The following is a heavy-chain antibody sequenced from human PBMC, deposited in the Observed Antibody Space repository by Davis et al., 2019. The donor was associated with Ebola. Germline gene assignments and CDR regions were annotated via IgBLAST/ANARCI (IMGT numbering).Heavy chain of an antibody. V-gene: IGHV3-23*01. J-gene: IGHJ4*02. CDR3: AKGGRIRSPGIGDK. CDR2: TSVDGT. Sequence: GESLKTPRAASGFIFSKFPMSWVRQAPGKGLGWVSITSVDGTSYADSVKGRFTIARDNSRNTLYLQMNSLRAEDTALYYCAKGGRIRSPGIGDKWGQGTLVTVSS. D-gene: IGHD3-10*01. CDR1: GFIFSKFP.